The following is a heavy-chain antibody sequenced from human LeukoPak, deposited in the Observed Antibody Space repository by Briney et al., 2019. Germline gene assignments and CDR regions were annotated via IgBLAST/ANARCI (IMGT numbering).Heavy chain of an antibody. J-gene: IGHJ4*02. CDR3: AKDLSATYYDFWSAYSSFDY. V-gene: IGHV3-23*01. CDR1: GFTFSSYA. Sequence: GGSLRLSCAASGFTFSSYAMSWVRQAPGKGLEWVSAISGSGGSTYYADSVKGRFTISRDNSKNTLYLQMNSLRAEDTAVYYCAKDLSATYYDFWSAYSSFDYWGQGTLVTVSS. CDR2: ISGSGGST. D-gene: IGHD3-3*01.